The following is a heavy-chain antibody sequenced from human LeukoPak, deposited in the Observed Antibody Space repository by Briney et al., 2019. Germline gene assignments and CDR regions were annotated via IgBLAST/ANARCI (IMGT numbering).Heavy chain of an antibody. V-gene: IGHV3-64D*09. CDR2: ISTNGGNT. D-gene: IGHD4/OR15-4a*01. CDR3: VKSREGWVLTDPFDY. CDR1: GFLFNSYA. Sequence: GGSLRLFCSASGFLFNSYAMHWVREATGKRLEYVSAISTNGGNTYYADLVKGRFTISRDNSKNTLYLQMSSLRIEDTAVYYCVKSREGWVLTDPFDYWGRGTLVTVSS. J-gene: IGHJ4*02.